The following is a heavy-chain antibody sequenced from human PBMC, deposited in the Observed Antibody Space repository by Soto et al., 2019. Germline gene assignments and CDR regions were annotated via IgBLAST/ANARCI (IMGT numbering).Heavy chain of an antibody. D-gene: IGHD3-10*01. V-gene: IGHV4-59*01. CDR2: IYYSGST. J-gene: IGHJ5*02. Sequence: LSLTCTVSGGSISSYYWSWIRQPPGKGLEWIGYIYYSGSTNYNPSLKSRVTISVDTSKNQFSLKLSSVTAADTAVYYCARDRSRQYYGSWSYYNGNWFDPWGQGTLVTVYS. CDR3: ARDRSRQYYGSWSYYNGNWFDP. CDR1: GGSISSYY.